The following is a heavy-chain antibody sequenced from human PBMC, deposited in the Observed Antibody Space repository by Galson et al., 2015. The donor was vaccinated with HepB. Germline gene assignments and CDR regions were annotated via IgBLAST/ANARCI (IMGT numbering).Heavy chain of an antibody. Sequence: SVKVSCKASGYTFTSYGISWVRQAPGQGLEWMGWISAYNGNTNYAQKLQGRVTMTTDTSTSTAYMELRSLRSDDTAVYYCARDLPGGGQQLVRGDYYYGMDVWGQGTTVTVSS. CDR2: ISAYNGNT. D-gene: IGHD6-13*01. CDR3: ARDLPGGGQQLVRGDYYYGMDV. CDR1: GYTFTSYG. J-gene: IGHJ6*02. V-gene: IGHV1-18*01.